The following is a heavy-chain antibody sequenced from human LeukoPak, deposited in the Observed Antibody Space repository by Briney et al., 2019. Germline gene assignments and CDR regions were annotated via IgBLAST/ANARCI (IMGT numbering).Heavy chain of an antibody. CDR2: IRSKAYGGTT. V-gene: IGHV3-49*03. J-gene: IGHJ6*03. CDR1: GFTFGDYA. Sequence: GGSLRLSCTASGFTFGDYAMSWFRQAPGKGLEWVGFIRSKAYGGTTEYAASVKGRFTISRDDSKSIAYLQMNSLKTEDTAVYYCTRGPISDIVVVVDYYYMDVWGKGTTVTVSS. D-gene: IGHD2-15*01. CDR3: TRGPISDIVVVVDYYYMDV.